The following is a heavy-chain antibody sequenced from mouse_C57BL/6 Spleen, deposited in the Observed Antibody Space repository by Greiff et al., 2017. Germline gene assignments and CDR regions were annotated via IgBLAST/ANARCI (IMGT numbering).Heavy chain of an antibody. D-gene: IGHD1-1*01. CDR2: ISDGGSYT. CDR3: AREAGSSSYAMDY. Sequence: EVQLVESGGGLVKPGGSLKLSCAASGFTFSSYAMSWVRQTPEKRLEWVATISDGGSYTYYPDNVKGRFTISRDNAKNNLYLQMSHLKSEDTAMYYCAREAGSSSYAMDYWGQGTSVTVSS. V-gene: IGHV5-4*01. CDR1: GFTFSSYA. J-gene: IGHJ4*01.